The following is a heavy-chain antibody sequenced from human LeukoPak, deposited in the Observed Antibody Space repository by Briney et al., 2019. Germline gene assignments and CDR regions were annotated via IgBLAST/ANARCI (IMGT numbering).Heavy chain of an antibody. CDR1: GFTFSSYA. D-gene: IGHD6-13*01. J-gene: IGHJ4*02. V-gene: IGHV3-23*01. CDR3: ASASSHRTAAGGDY. CDR2: ISGSGGST. Sequence: TGGSLRLSCAASGFTFSSYAMSWVRQAPGKGLEWVSAISGSGGSTYYADSVKGRFTISRDNSKNTLYLQMNSLRAEDTAVYYCASASSHRTAAGGDYWGQGTLVTVST.